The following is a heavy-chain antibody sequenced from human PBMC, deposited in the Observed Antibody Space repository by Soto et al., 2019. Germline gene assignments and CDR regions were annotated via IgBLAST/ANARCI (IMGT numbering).Heavy chain of an antibody. J-gene: IGHJ3*01. CDR3: VRGGTYNGFDF. CDR2: IIPNSGGA. D-gene: IGHD4-4*01. Sequence: ASVKVSCKASGYSFTTYYIHWVRQAGGQGLEWMGWIIPNSGGANYAQRFRGRITMTRDTSISTAYLEVSRLKYDDTAMYYCVRGGTYNGFDFWGQGTMVTVSS. CDR1: GYSFTTYY. V-gene: IGHV1-2*02.